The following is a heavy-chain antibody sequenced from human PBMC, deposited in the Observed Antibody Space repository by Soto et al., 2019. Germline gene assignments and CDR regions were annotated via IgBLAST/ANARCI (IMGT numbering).Heavy chain of an antibody. J-gene: IGHJ6*02. CDR3: ARDARGYSGYDSSYYYYGMDV. V-gene: IGHV3-30-3*01. CDR2: ISYDGSNK. Sequence: QVQLVESGGGVVQPGRSLRLSCAASGFTFSSYAKHWVRQAPGKGLEWVAVISYDGSNKYYADSVKGRFTISRDNSKNTLYLQMNSLRAEDTAVYYCARDARGYSGYDSSYYYYGMDVWGQGTTVTVSS. D-gene: IGHD5-12*01. CDR1: GFTFSSYA.